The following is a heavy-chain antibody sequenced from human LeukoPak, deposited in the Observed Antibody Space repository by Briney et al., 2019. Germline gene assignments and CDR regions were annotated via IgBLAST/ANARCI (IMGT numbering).Heavy chain of an antibody. D-gene: IGHD6-13*01. J-gene: IGHJ5*02. CDR3: ARERRVFNWFDP. CDR2: ISPSGATI. Sequence: GGSLRLSCAASGFTFSDYYMSWIRQAPGKGLEWVSYISPSGATISYADSVKGRFTTSRDNAKNTLYLQMNSLRAEDTAVYYCARERRVFNWFDPWGQGTLVTVSS. CDR1: GFTFSDYY. V-gene: IGHV3-11*04.